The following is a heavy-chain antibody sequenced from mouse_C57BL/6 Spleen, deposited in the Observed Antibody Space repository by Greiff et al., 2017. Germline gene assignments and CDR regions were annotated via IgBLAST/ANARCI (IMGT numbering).Heavy chain of an antibody. CDR2: INPGSGGT. J-gene: IGHJ3*01. V-gene: IGHV1-54*01. CDR1: GYAFTNYL. CDR3: ARSGAY. D-gene: IGHD4-1*01. Sequence: QVQLQQSGAELVRPGTSVKVSCKASGYAFTNYLIEWVKQRPGQGLEWIGVINPGSGGTNYNEKFKGKATLTADKSSSTAYMQLSSLTSEGSAVYFCARSGAYWGQGTLVTVSA.